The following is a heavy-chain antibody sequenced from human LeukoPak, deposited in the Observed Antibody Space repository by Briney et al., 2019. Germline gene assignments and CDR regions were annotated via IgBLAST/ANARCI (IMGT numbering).Heavy chain of an antibody. CDR1: GFTFSSYG. CDR3: AKVDIVVVSAAMPRGYYYYMDV. CDR2: IRYDGSNK. Sequence: QPGGSLRLSCAASGFTFSSYGMHWVRQAPGKGLEWVAFIRYDGSNKYYADSVKGRFTISRDNSKNTLYLQMNSLRAEDTAVYYCAKVDIVVVSAAMPRGYYYYMDVWGKGTTVTVSS. J-gene: IGHJ6*03. D-gene: IGHD2-2*01. V-gene: IGHV3-30*02.